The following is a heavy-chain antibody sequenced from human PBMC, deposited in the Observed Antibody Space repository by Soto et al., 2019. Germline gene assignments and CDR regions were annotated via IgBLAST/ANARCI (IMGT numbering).Heavy chain of an antibody. Sequence: QITLKESNPTLVKPTQTLTLTCTFSGFSLITDGVGVGWIRQPPGKAPEFLARVYWDGDKRYSPSLKSRLTITQDTSKNLVVLTMTNMDPVDTGTYYCVKSVRGQGCSGCSCYYTDVWGQGTTVTVSS. CDR2: VYWDGDK. CDR1: GFSLITDGVG. CDR3: VKSVRGQGCSGCSCYYTDV. J-gene: IGHJ6*03. D-gene: IGHD2-15*01. V-gene: IGHV2-5*04.